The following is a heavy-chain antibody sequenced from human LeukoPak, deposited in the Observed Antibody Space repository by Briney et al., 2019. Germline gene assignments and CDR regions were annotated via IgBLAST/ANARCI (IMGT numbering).Heavy chain of an antibody. CDR1: GYIFTDYW. D-gene: IGHD3-10*01. J-gene: IGHJ3*02. Sequence: HGESLKISCKGSGYIFTDYWILWVRQMPGRGLEWMGIIYPGDSDTRYSPSFQGQVTISADKSINTAYLQWSSLKASDTAMYYCARLWVGAFDIWGQGTMVTVSS. V-gene: IGHV5-51*01. CDR2: IYPGDSDT. CDR3: ARLWVGAFDI.